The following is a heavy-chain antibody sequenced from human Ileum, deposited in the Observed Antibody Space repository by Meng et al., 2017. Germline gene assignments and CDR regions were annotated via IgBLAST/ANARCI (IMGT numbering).Heavy chain of an antibody. Sequence: QVQVVQSGSELKKPGASVKISCKASGYTFTKNGMNWVRQAPGQGLEWIGWINTDTGNPTYAQGFTGRFVFSLDTSVSTAYLQISSLKTEDTAVYYCAREPQRFDYWGQGTLVTVSS. CDR1: GYTFTKNG. J-gene: IGHJ4*02. CDR3: AREPQRFDY. CDR2: INTDTGNP. V-gene: IGHV7-4-1*02.